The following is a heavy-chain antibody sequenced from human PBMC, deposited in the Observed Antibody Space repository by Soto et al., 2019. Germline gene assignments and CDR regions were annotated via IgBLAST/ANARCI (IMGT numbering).Heavy chain of an antibody. CDR3: ARAGYDSSGDYFGAMDV. Sequence: EEQLVESGGGLVQPGGSLRLSCVASGFILSGYDMHWVRQATGEGLEWVSAIGTAGDPYYSGSVKGRFTIARGNAENSVYLQMNSLRAGDTAVYYCARAGYDSSGDYFGAMDVWGQGTTVTVSS. V-gene: IGHV3-13*05. CDR2: IGTAGDP. J-gene: IGHJ6*02. CDR1: GFILSGYD. D-gene: IGHD3-22*01.